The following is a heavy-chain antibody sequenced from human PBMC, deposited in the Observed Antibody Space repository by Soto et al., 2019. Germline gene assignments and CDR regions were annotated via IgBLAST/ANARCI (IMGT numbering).Heavy chain of an antibody. V-gene: IGHV3-33*01. CDR1: GFIFSNFA. D-gene: IGHD2-15*01. Sequence: QVQLVESGGGVVQPGRSLRLSCAASGFIFSNFAMQWVRQAPGKGLEWVAVIWYEGTKKYHADSVKGRFTISRDNSKNTLYLQMNSLRAEDTAVYYCARSLYELDYWGQGTLGSASS. CDR3: ARSLYELDY. J-gene: IGHJ4*02. CDR2: IWYEGTKK.